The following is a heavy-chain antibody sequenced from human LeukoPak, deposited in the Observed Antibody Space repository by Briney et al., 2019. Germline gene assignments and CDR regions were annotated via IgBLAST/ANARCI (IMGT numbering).Heavy chain of an antibody. CDR1: GFTFSHAS. CDR3: ARDTYSSGFDY. CDR2: IYTSGST. V-gene: IGHV4-4*07. Sequence: GSLRLSCAASGFTFSHASMSWVRQAPRKGLEWVGRIYTSGSTNYNPSLKSRVTMSVDTSKNQFSLKLSSVTAADTAMYYCARDTYSSGFDYWGQGTLVTVSS. D-gene: IGHD6-19*01. J-gene: IGHJ4*02.